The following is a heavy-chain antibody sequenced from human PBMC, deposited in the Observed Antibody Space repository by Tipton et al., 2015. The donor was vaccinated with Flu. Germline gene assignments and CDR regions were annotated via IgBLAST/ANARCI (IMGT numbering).Heavy chain of an antibody. D-gene: IGHD6-19*01. J-gene: IGHJ3*02. V-gene: IGHV3-11*01. CDR1: GFTFSDYY. CDR3: ARDVRDSSGWSPLGGFDI. Sequence: SLRLSCAVSGFTFSDYYMSWIRQAPGKGLEWVSYISRSGSTIYYADSVKGRFAISRDNAKNSLYLQMNSLRAEDTAVYYCARDVRDSSGWSPLGGFDIWGQGTMVTVSS. CDR2: ISRSGSTI.